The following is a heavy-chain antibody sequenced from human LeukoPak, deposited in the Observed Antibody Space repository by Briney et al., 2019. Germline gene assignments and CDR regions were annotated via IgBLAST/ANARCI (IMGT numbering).Heavy chain of an antibody. CDR3: ANGVSPDY. V-gene: IGHV3-23*01. CDR1: GFTFSSYA. D-gene: IGHD6-6*01. J-gene: IGHJ4*02. CDR2: ISDSGDGT. Sequence: GGSLRLSCAASGFTFSSYAMTWVRQAPGKGLEWVSGISDSGDGTYYADSVKGRFTISRDDSKNTLYLQMNSLRDEDTALYYCANGVSPDYWGQGTLVTVSS.